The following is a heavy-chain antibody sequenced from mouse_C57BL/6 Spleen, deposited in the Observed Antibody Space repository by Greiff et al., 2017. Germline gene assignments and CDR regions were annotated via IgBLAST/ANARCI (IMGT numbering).Heavy chain of an antibody. J-gene: IGHJ2*01. Sequence: EVQRVESGGDLVKPGGSLKLSCEASGFTFSSYGMSWVRQTPDKRLEWVATISSGGSYTYYPDSVKGRFTISRDNAKNTLYLQMSILKSEDTAMYYCARHVYGNYFDYWGQGTTLTVSS. D-gene: IGHD1-1*01. CDR2: ISSGGSYT. CDR1: GFTFSSYG. CDR3: ARHVYGNYFDY. V-gene: IGHV5-6*01.